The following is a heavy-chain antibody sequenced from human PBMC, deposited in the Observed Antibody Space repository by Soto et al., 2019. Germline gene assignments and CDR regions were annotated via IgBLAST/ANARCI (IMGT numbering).Heavy chain of an antibody. J-gene: IGHJ6*02. CDR3: AREIVLMVYATGMDD. D-gene: IGHD2-8*01. Sequence: AASVKVSCKASGYTFTSYGISWVRQGPGQGLEWMGWISAYNGNTNYAQKIQGRVTMTTDTSTSTAYMELRSLRSDDTAVYYCAREIVLMVYATGMDDWGQGTTVTVSS. CDR1: GYTFTSYG. CDR2: ISAYNGNT. V-gene: IGHV1-18*01.